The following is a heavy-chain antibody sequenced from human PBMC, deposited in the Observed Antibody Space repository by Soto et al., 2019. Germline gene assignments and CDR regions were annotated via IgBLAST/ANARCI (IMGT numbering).Heavy chain of an antibody. CDR3: ASVPYCISTSCPRQWYFDL. Sequence: QVQLVQSGAEVKKPGSSVKVSCKASGGTFSSYAISWVRQAPGQGLEWMGGIIPIFGTANYAQKFQGRVTITADESTSTAYMELSSLRSEDTAVYYCASVPYCISTSCPRQWYFDLWGRGTLVTVSS. J-gene: IGHJ2*01. D-gene: IGHD2-2*01. CDR1: GGTFSSYA. V-gene: IGHV1-69*12. CDR2: IIPIFGTA.